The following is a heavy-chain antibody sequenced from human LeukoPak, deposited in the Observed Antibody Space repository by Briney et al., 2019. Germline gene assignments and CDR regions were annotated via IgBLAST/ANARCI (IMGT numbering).Heavy chain of an antibody. V-gene: IGHV4-59*12. J-gene: IGHJ4*02. Sequence: SETLSLTCTVSGGSISNYYWSWIRQPPGKGLEWIGYVFYSGSTNYNPSLKSRVTISRDTSKNEFSLKLSSVTAADTAVYYCARDSRRDGYNLDYWGRGTLVTVSS. CDR2: VFYSGST. CDR3: ARDSRRDGYNLDY. D-gene: IGHD5-24*01. CDR1: GGSISNYY.